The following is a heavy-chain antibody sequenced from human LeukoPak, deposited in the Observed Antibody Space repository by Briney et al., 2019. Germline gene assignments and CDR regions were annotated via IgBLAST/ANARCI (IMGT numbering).Heavy chain of an antibody. J-gene: IGHJ4*02. D-gene: IGHD1-26*01. CDR3: ANCEHEEWELLSFDY. Sequence: GGSLRLSCAASGFTFSSYGMHWVRQAPGKGLEWVSFIRYDGSNKYYADSVKGRFTISRDNSKNPLYLQMNGLRAEDTAVYYCANCEHEEWELLSFDYWGQGTLVTVSS. V-gene: IGHV3-30*02. CDR2: IRYDGSNK. CDR1: GFTFSSYG.